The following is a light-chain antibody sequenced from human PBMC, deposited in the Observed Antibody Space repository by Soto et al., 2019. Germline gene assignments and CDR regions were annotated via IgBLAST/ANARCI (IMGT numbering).Light chain of an antibody. J-gene: IGKJ1*01. CDR2: GAS. CDR1: QSVSSN. CDR3: QQYNNWRGT. Sequence: EIVMTQSPATLPVSPGERATLSCRASQSVSSNLAWYQQKPGQAPRLLIYGASTRATGIPARFSGSGSGTEFTLTISSLQSEDFEVYYCQQYNNWRGTFGQGTKVEIK. V-gene: IGKV3-15*01.